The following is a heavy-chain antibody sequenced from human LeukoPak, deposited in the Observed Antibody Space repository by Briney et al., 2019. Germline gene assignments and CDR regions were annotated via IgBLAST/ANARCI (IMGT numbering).Heavy chain of an antibody. Sequence: SETLSLTCAVYGGSFSGHYWSWIRQPPGKGLEWIGEINHRGSTNDNPSLKSRVTISVDTSKNQFSLKLSSVTAADTAVYYCARNLFRTITGTKKGGYYFDYWGQGTLVTVSS. D-gene: IGHD1-7*01. CDR2: INHRGST. CDR1: GGSFSGHY. V-gene: IGHV4-34*09. CDR3: ARNLFRTITGTKKGGYYFDY. J-gene: IGHJ4*02.